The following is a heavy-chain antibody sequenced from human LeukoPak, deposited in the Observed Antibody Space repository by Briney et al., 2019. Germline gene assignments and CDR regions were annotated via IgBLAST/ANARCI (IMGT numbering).Heavy chain of an antibody. CDR2: ISYDGSNK. Sequence: GGSLRLSCAASGFTFSSYAMHWVRQAPGKGLEWVAVISYDGSNKYYADSVKGRFTISRDNSKNTLYLQMNSLRAEDTAVYYCARDPGVEYYYGSGSYYTDYWGQGTLVTVSS. CDR1: GFTFSSYA. V-gene: IGHV3-30-3*01. J-gene: IGHJ4*02. D-gene: IGHD3-10*01. CDR3: ARDPGVEYYYGSGSYYTDY.